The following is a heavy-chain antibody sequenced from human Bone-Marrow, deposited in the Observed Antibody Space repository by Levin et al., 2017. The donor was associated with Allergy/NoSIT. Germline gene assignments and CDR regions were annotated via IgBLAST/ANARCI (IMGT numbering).Heavy chain of an antibody. J-gene: IGHJ6*02. CDR2: IWYDGSNK. Sequence: GGSLRLSCAASGFTFSSYGMHWVRQAPGKGLEWVAVIWYDGSNKYYADSVKGRFTISRDNSKNTLYLQMNSLRAEDTAVYYCATCIAARPVHHDYYGMDVWGQGTTVTVSS. CDR3: ATCIAARPVHHDYYGMDV. CDR1: GFTFSSYG. D-gene: IGHD6-6*01. V-gene: IGHV3-33*01.